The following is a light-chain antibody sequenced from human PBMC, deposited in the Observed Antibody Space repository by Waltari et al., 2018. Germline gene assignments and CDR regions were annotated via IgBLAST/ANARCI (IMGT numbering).Light chain of an antibody. V-gene: IGKV1D-12*01. CDR1: QGVSSW. Sequence: DVQMHQSPSSVSASVGDIVALTCRASQGVSSWVAWYQQRPGKVPNLLIYAASTLQSGVPPRFSGSGSGRDFTFTINGLQPEDSATYYCQQAGTFPFTFGPGTKVDIK. CDR2: AAS. CDR3: QQAGTFPFT. J-gene: IGKJ3*01.